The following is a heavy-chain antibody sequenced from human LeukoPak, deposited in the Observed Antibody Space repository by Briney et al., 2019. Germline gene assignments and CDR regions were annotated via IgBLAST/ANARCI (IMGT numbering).Heavy chain of an antibody. CDR2: SYSDSNT. D-gene: IGHD1-14*01. Sequence: GGSLRLSCTASGFTVSNNYMSWVRRAPGKGLEWVSISYSDSNTDYADSVKGRFTISRDTSQNTLSLQMNSLRAEDTAVYYCVRKNRDFNAAFDLWGQGTVVTVSS. J-gene: IGHJ3*01. CDR1: GFTVSNNY. CDR3: VRKNRDFNAAFDL. V-gene: IGHV3-53*01.